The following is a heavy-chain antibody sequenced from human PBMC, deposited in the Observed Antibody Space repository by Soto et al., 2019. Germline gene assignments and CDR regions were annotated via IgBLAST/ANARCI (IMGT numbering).Heavy chain of an antibody. CDR1: GFTFSSYS. D-gene: IGHD6-6*01. V-gene: IGHV3-21*01. J-gene: IGHJ4*02. CDR3: ARDLSIAARLFDY. Sequence: GGSLRLSCAASGFTFSSYSMNWVRQAPGKGLEWVSSISSSSSYIYYADSVKGRFTISRDNAKNSLYLQTNSLRAEDTAVYYCARDLSIAARLFDYWGQGTLVTVSS. CDR2: ISSSSSYI.